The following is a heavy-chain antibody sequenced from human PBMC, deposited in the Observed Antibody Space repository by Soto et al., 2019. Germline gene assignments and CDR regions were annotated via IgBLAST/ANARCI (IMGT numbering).Heavy chain of an antibody. J-gene: IGHJ4*02. V-gene: IGHV3-21*01. Sequence: PGGSLRLSCAASGFTFSSYSMNWVRQAPGKGLEWVSSISSSSSYIYYADSVKGRLTISRDNAKNSLYLQMNSLRAEDTAVYYCARDSGLYSSSGADYWGQGTLVTVSS. CDR3: ARDSGLYSSSGADY. CDR2: ISSSSSYI. CDR1: GFTFSSYS. D-gene: IGHD6-6*01.